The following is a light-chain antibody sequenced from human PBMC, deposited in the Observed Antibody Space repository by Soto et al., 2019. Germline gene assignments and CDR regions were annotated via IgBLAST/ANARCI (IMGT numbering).Light chain of an antibody. CDR1: SSDVGGYNY. CDR3: SSYTAVGIVV. V-gene: IGLV2-14*03. CDR2: DVT. J-gene: IGLJ2*01. Sequence: QSALTQPASVSGSPGQSITISCTGTSSDVGGYNYVSWYQHHPGKAPKLMIYDVTNRPSGLSNRFSGSKSGNTASLTISGLQAEDEADYYCSSYTAVGIVVFGGGTKLTVL.